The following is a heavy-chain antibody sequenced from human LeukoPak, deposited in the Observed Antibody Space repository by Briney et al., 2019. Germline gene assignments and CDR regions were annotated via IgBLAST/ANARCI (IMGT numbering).Heavy chain of an antibody. V-gene: IGHV3-15*01. J-gene: IGHJ4*02. CDR2: IKRRADGATT. D-gene: IGHD3-22*01. CDR3: TTSYYFVGGGFSYVDY. CDR1: GFTFSNAW. Sequence: PGGSFRLSCSASGFTFSNAWMSWVRQAQRQGLDWVGRIKRRADGATTDYASPVKGRFFVSRNDSQSTLYLQMNSLKTEDTAFYYCTTSYYFVGGGFSYVDYWGQGALVTVSS.